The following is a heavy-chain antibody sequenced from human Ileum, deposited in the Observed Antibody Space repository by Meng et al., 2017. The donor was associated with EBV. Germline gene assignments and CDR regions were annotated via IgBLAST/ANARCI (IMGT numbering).Heavy chain of an antibody. D-gene: IGHD3-10*01. CDR1: GFSLNTGGMA. CDR2: IYWDDDK. J-gene: IGHJ4*02. Sequence: QLISNESGPPIVQSTQTLSLTCTFSGFSLNTGGMAVSWIRQPPGKALEWLALIYWDDDKRYSPSLKTRLNITKDTSKNQVVLTMTNMDPVDTATYYCARRSFAAGSADYWGQGTLVTVSS. V-gene: IGHV2-5*02. CDR3: ARRSFAAGSADY.